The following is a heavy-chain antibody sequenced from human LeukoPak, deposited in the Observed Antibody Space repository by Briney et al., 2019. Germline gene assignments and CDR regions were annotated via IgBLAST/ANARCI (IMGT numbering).Heavy chain of an antibody. CDR1: GGSFSGYY. V-gene: IGHV4-59*10. CDR2: IYTSGST. D-gene: IGHD2-15*01. CDR3: ARATDSIVHWFDP. Sequence: PSETLSLTCAVYGGSFSGYYWSWIRQPAGKGLEWLGRIYTSGSTNYNPSLKSRVTISVDTSKNQFPLRLTSVTAADTAVYYCARATDSIVHWFDPWGQGTLVTVSS. J-gene: IGHJ5*02.